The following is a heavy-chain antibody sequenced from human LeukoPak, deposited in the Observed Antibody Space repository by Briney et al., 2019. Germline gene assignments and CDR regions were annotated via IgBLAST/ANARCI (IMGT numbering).Heavy chain of an antibody. CDR3: AKGAVRGVIIGYFDY. Sequence: GSLRLSCAASGFTFSSYGMHWVRQAPGKGLEWVAVISYDGSNKYYADSVKGRFTVSRDNSKNTLYLQMNSLRAEDTAVYYCAKGAVRGVIIGYFDYWGQGTLVTVST. CDR1: GFTFSSYG. V-gene: IGHV3-30*18. CDR2: ISYDGSNK. D-gene: IGHD3-10*01. J-gene: IGHJ4*02.